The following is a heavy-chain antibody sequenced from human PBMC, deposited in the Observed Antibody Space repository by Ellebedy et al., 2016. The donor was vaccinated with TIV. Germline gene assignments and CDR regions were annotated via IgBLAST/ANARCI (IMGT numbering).Heavy chain of an antibody. J-gene: IGHJ5*02. CDR3: AIDPQAKARYTVVRDT. CDR2: IIPILGIA. D-gene: IGHD4-23*01. CDR1: GGTFSSYA. Sequence: SVKVSCXASGGTFSSYAISWVRQAPGQGLEWMGRIIPILGIANYAQKFQGRVTITADKSTSTAYMELSSLRSEDTAVYYCAIDPQAKARYTVVRDTWGQGTLVTVSS. V-gene: IGHV1-69*04.